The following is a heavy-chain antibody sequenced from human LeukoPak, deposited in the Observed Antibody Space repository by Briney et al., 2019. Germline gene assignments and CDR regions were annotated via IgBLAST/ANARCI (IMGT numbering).Heavy chain of an antibody. CDR1: GFTFSSYS. CDR3: FGVGYYDFWSGLSPDY. V-gene: IGHV3-21*01. J-gene: IGHJ4*02. D-gene: IGHD3-3*01. Sequence: KPGGSLRLSCAASGFTFSSYSMNWVRQAPGKGLEWVSSISSSSSYIYYADSVRGRFTISRDNAKNSLYLQMNSLRAEDTAVYYCFGVGYYDFWSGLSPDYWGQGTLVTVSS. CDR2: ISSSSSYI.